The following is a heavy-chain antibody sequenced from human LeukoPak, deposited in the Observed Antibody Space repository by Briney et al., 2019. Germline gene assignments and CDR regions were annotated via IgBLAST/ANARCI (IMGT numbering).Heavy chain of an antibody. Sequence: SEILSLTCTVSGGSISSYYWSWIRQPPGKGLEWIGYIYYSGSTNYNPSLKGRVTISVDTSKNQFSLKLSSVTAADTAVYYCARVASGIVGAKRAFDIWGQGTMVTVSS. CDR2: IYYSGST. D-gene: IGHD1-26*01. V-gene: IGHV4-59*01. CDR3: ARVASGIVGAKRAFDI. J-gene: IGHJ3*02. CDR1: GGSISSYY.